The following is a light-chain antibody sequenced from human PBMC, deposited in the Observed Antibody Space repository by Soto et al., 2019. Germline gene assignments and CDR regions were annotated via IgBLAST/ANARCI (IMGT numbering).Light chain of an antibody. J-gene: IGKJ5*01. CDR1: QSVAGSN. CDR2: GAS. CDR3: QQYGDSQFT. Sequence: ETVLTQSPGTLSLSPGERATLSCRASQSVAGSNLAWYQQKPGQTPRLLIYGASSRAPGIPDRFSGSGSGTGFTLTISGLEPEDSAVYYCQQYGDSQFTFGQGTRL. V-gene: IGKV3-20*01.